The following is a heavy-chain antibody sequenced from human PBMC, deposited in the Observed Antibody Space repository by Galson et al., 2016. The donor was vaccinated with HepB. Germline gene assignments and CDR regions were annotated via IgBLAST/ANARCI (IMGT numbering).Heavy chain of an antibody. Sequence: SLRLSCAASGFTFRSFAMYWVRQAPGKGLEWVAVMSYAVYDVTKRYYSDSVRGRFTISRDNSKNTLYLQMNSLRPEDTAVYYCAREEEGDEAKSSTTFFGMDVWGQGTMVTVSS. V-gene: IGHV3-30*04. CDR3: AREEEGDEAKSSTTFFGMDV. D-gene: IGHD2/OR15-2a*01. CDR1: GFTFRSFA. J-gene: IGHJ6*02. CDR2: MSYAVYDVTKR.